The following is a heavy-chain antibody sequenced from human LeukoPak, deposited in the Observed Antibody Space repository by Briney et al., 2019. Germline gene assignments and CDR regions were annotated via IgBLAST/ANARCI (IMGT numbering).Heavy chain of an antibody. J-gene: IGHJ4*02. Sequence: GGSLRLSCAASGFTFSSYAMHWVRQAPGKGLEWVAVISYDGSNKYYADSVKGRFTISRDNSKNTLYLQMNSLRAEDTAMYYCARDAVRGLIITGYFDYCGQGTLVTVSS. V-gene: IGHV3-30*04. D-gene: IGHD3-10*01. CDR1: GFTFSSYA. CDR3: ARDAVRGLIITGYFDY. CDR2: ISYDGSNK.